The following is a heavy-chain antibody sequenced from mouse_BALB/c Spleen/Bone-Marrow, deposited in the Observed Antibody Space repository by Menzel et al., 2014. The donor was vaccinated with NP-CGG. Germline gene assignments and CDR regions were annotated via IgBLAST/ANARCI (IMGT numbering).Heavy chain of an antibody. Sequence: EVQGVESGPGLVKPSQSLSLTCTVTGYSITSDYSWNWIRQFPGNTLEWMGYISYSGSTSYNPSLKSRISITRDTSKNQFFLQLNSVTTEDTATYYCVRNGYYYYFDYWGQGTTLTVSS. D-gene: IGHD2-3*01. V-gene: IGHV3-2*02. CDR3: VRNGYYYYFDY. CDR1: GYSITSDYS. CDR2: ISYSGST. J-gene: IGHJ2*01.